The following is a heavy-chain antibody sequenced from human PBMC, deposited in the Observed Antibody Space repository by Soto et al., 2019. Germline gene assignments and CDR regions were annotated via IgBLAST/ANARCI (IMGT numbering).Heavy chain of an antibody. J-gene: IGHJ4*02. CDR1: GFTFSNAW. Sequence: EVQLVESGGGLVKPGGSLRLSCAASGFTFSNAWMSWVRQAPGKGLEWVGRIKSKTDGGTTDYAAPVKGRFTISRDDSKNTLYLQMYSLKTEDTAVYYCTTGADYGDYYFDYWGQGTLVTVSS. V-gene: IGHV3-15*01. CDR2: IKSKTDGGTT. CDR3: TTGADYGDYYFDY. D-gene: IGHD4-17*01.